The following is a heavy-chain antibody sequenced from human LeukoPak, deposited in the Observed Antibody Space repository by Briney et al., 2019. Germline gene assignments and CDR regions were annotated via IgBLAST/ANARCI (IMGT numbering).Heavy chain of an antibody. CDR3: ASGVSQQLELDY. CDR2: INHSGST. CDR1: GGSFSGYY. V-gene: IGHV4-34*01. J-gene: IGHJ4*02. Sequence: SETLSLTCAVYGGSFSGYYWSWIRQPPGKGLEWIGEINHSGSTNYNPSLKSRVTISEDTSKNQFSLKLCSVTAADTAVYYCASGVSQQLELDYWGQGTLVTVSS. D-gene: IGHD6-13*01.